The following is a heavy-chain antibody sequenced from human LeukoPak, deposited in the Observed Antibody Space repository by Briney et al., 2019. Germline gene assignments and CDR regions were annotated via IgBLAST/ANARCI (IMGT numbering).Heavy chain of an antibody. CDR2: IYHSGST. Sequence: SETLSLTCSVSGYSISSGYYWGWIRQPPGKGLEWIGSIYHSGSTYDNPSLKSRVTISVDTSKNQFSLKLNSVTAADTAVYYCARDRYSRRWYGGLGTVGFEYWGRGTLVSVSS. CDR1: GYSISSGYY. J-gene: IGHJ4*02. V-gene: IGHV4-38-2*02. CDR3: ARDRYSRRWYGGLGTVGFEY. D-gene: IGHD6-13*01.